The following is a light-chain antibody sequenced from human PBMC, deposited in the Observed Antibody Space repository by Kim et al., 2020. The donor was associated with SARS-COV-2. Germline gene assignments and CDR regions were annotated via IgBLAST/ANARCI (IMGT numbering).Light chain of an antibody. CDR3: MQTLEVTIT. CDR2: LGS. J-gene: IGKJ5*01. CDR1: QSLLHSNGYYY. V-gene: IGKV2-28*01. Sequence: PASMSCTSSQSLLHSNGYYYLDWYLQKPGQSPQIVIHLGSNRASGVPDRFSGSGSGTDFTLKINIVEAEDVGLYYCMQTLEVTITFGQGTRLGFK.